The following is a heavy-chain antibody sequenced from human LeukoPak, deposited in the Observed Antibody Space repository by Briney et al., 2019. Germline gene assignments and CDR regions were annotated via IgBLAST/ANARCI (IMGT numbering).Heavy chain of an antibody. Sequence: PGGSLRLSCEVSGFTFSNYAMNWFRQAPEKGLEWVSSISASAGSAVYGDSVKGRFTISRVNAENTLYLQMNSLRADDTAIYYCAKDQRSGEYDYGWGPFDIWGQGTMVTVSS. V-gene: IGHV3-23*01. D-gene: IGHD3-10*01. CDR3: AKDQRSGEYDYGWGPFDI. CDR2: ISASAGSA. J-gene: IGHJ3*02. CDR1: GFTFSNYA.